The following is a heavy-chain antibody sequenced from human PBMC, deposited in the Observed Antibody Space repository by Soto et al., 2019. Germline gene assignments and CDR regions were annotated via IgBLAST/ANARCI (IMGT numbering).Heavy chain of an antibody. V-gene: IGHV1-18*01. Sequence: GSVKVAYKSSGYPFTSLGISLVRQAPGQGLEWTGWISAYNGNTNYAQKLQGRVTMTTDTSTSTAYMELRSLRSDDTAVYYCAREVLVVVAATNADSNYYYYGMDVWGQGTPVTVSS. CDR2: ISAYNGNT. CDR3: AREVLVVVAATNADSNYYYYGMDV. CDR1: GYPFTSLG. D-gene: IGHD2-15*01. J-gene: IGHJ6*02.